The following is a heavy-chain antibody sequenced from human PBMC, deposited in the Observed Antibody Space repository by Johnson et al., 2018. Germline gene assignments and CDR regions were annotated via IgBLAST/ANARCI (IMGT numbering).Heavy chain of an antibody. J-gene: IGHJ4*02. CDR1: GFTFSSYW. Sequence: VQLVQSGGGLVQPGGSLRLSCAASGFTFSSYWMSWVRQAPGKGLEWVANIKQDGSERYYVDSVKGRFTISRDNAKNSLYRQMNSLRAEDTAIYSCARFETAEYQRPIEDWGQGSLVTVSP. D-gene: IGHD2-2*01. CDR2: IKQDGSER. CDR3: ARFETAEYQRPIED. V-gene: IGHV3-7*01.